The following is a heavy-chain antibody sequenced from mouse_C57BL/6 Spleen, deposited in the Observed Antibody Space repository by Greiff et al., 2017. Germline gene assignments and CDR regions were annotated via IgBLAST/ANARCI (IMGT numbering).Heavy chain of an antibody. J-gene: IGHJ3*01. CDR2: INPYNGGT. Sequence: EVKLQQSGPVLVKPGASVKMSCKASGYTFTDYYMNWVKQSHGKSLEWIGVINPYNGGTSYNQKFKGKATLTVDKSSSTAYMELNSLTSEDSAVYYCARGGNYGFAYWGQGTLVTVSA. D-gene: IGHD2-1*01. CDR1: GYTFTDYY. V-gene: IGHV1-19*01. CDR3: ARGGNYGFAY.